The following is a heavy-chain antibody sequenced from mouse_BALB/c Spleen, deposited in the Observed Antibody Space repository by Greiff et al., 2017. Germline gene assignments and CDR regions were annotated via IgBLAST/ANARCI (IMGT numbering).Heavy chain of an antibody. CDR2: IYPSDSYT. Sequence: VQLQQPGAELVRPGASVKLSCKASGYTFTSYWINWVKQRPGQGLEWIGNIYPSDSYTNYNQKFKDKATLTVDKSSSTAYMQLSSPTSEDSAVYYCTRGGVYYGNYYAMDYWGQGTSVTVSS. CDR1: GYTFTSYW. V-gene: IGHV1-69*02. J-gene: IGHJ4*01. CDR3: TRGGVYYGNYYAMDY. D-gene: IGHD2-1*01.